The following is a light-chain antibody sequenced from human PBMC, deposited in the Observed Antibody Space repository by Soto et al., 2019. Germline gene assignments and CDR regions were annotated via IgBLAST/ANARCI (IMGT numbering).Light chain of an antibody. CDR3: GTLDSSLSAVV. Sequence: QSVLTQPPSVSAAPGQKVTLSCSGSSSNIGNNYVSWYQQLPGTAPKLLMYDNNKRPSGIPDRFSGSKSGTSATLGITGLQTGDEADYYCGTLDSSLSAVVFGGGTKLTVL. J-gene: IGLJ2*01. V-gene: IGLV1-51*01. CDR1: SSNIGNNY. CDR2: DNN.